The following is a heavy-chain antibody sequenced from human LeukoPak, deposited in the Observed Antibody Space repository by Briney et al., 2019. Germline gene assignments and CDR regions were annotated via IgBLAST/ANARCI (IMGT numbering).Heavy chain of an antibody. D-gene: IGHD5-18*01. CDR1: GFTFSSYA. Sequence: GGSLRLSCAASGFTFSSYAMHWVRQAPGKGLEWVAVISYDGSNKYYADSVKGRFTISRDNSKNTLYLQMNSLRAEDTAVYSCARDKTRGLGYSYSKSGNYFDYWGQGTLVTVSS. CDR2: ISYDGSNK. V-gene: IGHV3-30*04. J-gene: IGHJ4*02. CDR3: ARDKTRGLGYSYSKSGNYFDY.